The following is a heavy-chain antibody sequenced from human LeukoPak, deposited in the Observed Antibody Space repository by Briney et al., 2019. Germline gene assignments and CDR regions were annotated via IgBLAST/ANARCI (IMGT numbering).Heavy chain of an antibody. Sequence: GGSMRLSCAASGFTVSSNYMSWVRQAPGKGLEWVSVIYSGGSTYYADSVKGRFTISRDNSKNTLYLQMNSLRAEDTAVYYCARSTRRYFDYWGQGTLVTVSS. V-gene: IGHV3-53*01. D-gene: IGHD2-15*01. CDR3: ARSTRRYFDY. CDR1: GFTVSSNY. J-gene: IGHJ4*02. CDR2: IYSGGST.